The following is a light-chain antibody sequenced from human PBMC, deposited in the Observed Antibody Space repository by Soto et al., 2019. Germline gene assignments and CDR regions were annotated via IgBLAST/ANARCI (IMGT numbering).Light chain of an antibody. CDR1: QGISSA. Sequence: AIQMTQSPSSLSASVGDRVTITCRASQGISSALAWYQQKPGKAPKLLIYDASSLESGVPSRFTGSVSGTDGTITISSLKTEDGSTYYCHQFSNYTRTFGQGTKVDIK. J-gene: IGKJ1*01. CDR3: HQFSNYTRT. V-gene: IGKV1D-13*01. CDR2: DAS.